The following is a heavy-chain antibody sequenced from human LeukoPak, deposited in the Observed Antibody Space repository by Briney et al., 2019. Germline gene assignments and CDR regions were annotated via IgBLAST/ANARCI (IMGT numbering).Heavy chain of an antibody. CDR3: ARGGSGSGYLYYFDY. CDR1: GDSFSDYS. J-gene: IGHJ4*02. CDR2: ITSNSGGT. D-gene: IGHD3-10*01. V-gene: IGHV1-2*06. Sequence: ASVKVSCKASGDSFSDYSMHWVRQAPGQGLEWMGRITSNSGGTSYAQKFQGRVTTTRDKSISTAYMELSGLTSDDTAVYYCARGGSGSGYLYYFDYWGQGTLVSVSS.